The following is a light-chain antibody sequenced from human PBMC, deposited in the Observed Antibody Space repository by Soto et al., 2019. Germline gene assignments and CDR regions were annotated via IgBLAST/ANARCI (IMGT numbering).Light chain of an antibody. CDR3: SSYTSRSTLVV. CDR1: SSDVGGYNY. J-gene: IGLJ2*01. V-gene: IGLV2-14*01. CDR2: DVS. Sequence: QSALTQPASVSGSPGQSITISCTGTSSDVGGYNYVSWYQQHPGKAPKLMIYDVSNRPSGVSNRFSGSKSGNTASLTISGLQPDDDADYYCSSYTSRSTLVVFGPGTKLTVL.